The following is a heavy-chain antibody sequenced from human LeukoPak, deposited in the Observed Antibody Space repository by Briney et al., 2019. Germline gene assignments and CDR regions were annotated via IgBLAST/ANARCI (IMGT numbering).Heavy chain of an antibody. J-gene: IGHJ5*02. CDR3: ARLINSGYDNRGWFDP. D-gene: IGHD5-12*01. CDR2: IKQDGSEK. CDR1: GFTFSNYW. Sequence: GGSLRLSCAASGFTFSNYWMNWVRQAPGKGLEWVANIKQDGSEKYYVDSVKGRFTVSRDNTKNSLYLQMNSLRSEDTAVYYCARLINSGYDNRGWFDPWGQGTLVTVSS. V-gene: IGHV3-7*03.